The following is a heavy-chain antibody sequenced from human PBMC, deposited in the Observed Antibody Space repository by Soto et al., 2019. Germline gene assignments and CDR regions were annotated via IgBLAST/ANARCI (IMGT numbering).Heavy chain of an antibody. D-gene: IGHD1-26*01. V-gene: IGHV3-30*18. J-gene: IGHJ3*02. CDR1: GFSFSSYG. CDR2: VSYDGSNK. CDR3: AKDLYSGSLPDAFDI. Sequence: PGGSLRLSCAASGFSFSSYGMHWVRQAPGKGLEWVAVVSYDGSNKYYEDSVKGRFTISRDNSKNTLYLQMSSLRAEDTAVYYCAKDLYSGSLPDAFDIWGQGTMVTVSS.